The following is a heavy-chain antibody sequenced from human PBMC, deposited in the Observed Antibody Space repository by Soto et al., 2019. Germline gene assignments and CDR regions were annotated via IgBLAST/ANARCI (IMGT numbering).Heavy chain of an antibody. D-gene: IGHD5-18*01. J-gene: IGHJ4*02. Sequence: EVQLLESGGGLVQPGGSLRLSCAGSGFTFRSYAMSWVRQAPGKGLEWVAAISGSGGSTDYTDSVKGRFTISRDNSKDTLFLQMDSLRAEDTALYYCAKDGERYSFGYNFDYWGQGTLVTVSS. CDR1: GFTFRSYA. CDR3: AKDGERYSFGYNFDY. CDR2: ISGSGGST. V-gene: IGHV3-23*01.